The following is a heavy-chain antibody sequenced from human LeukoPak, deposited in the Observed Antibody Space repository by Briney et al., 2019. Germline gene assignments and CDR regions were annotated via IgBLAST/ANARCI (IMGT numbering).Heavy chain of an antibody. D-gene: IGHD6-19*01. CDR2: IYPGDSDS. CDR1: GYTFTSYW. J-gene: IGHJ4*02. CDR3: VRESGYSSGWYPY. Sequence: GESLKISCXGSGYTFTSYWIAWVRQTPGKGLQWMGMIYPGDSDSRYSPSFQGQVTFSADKSISTAYLQWSSLKASDSAIYYCVRESGYSSGWYPYWGQGTLVTVSS. V-gene: IGHV5-51*01.